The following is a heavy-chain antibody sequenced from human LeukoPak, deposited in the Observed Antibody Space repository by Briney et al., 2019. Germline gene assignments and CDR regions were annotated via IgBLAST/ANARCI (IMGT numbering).Heavy chain of an antibody. CDR3: VRNYYDTSGYYYFDAFDI. CDR1: GGSISSYY. V-gene: IGHV4-59*01. Sequence: SGTLSLTCTVSGGSISSYYWSWIRQPPGKGLEWIGYIYYSGSTNFNPSLKSRVTISVDTSKNQFSLKLSSVTAADTAVYYCVRNYYDTSGYYYFDAFDIWGQGTMVTVSS. D-gene: IGHD3-22*01. CDR2: IYYSGST. J-gene: IGHJ3*02.